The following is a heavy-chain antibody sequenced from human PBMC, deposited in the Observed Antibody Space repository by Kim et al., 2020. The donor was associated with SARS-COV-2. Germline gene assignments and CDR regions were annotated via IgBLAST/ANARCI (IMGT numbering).Heavy chain of an antibody. CDR1: GGSISSSSYY. D-gene: IGHD3-9*01. J-gene: IGHJ3*02. CDR3: ASQYCDILTGTPGAFDI. Sequence: SETLSLTCTVSGGSISSSSYYWGWIRQPPGKGLEWIGSIYYSGSTYYNRSLKSRVTISVDTSKNQFSLKLSSVTAADTAVYYCASQYCDILTGTPGAFDIWGQGTMVTVSS. V-gene: IGHV4-39*01. CDR2: IYYSGST.